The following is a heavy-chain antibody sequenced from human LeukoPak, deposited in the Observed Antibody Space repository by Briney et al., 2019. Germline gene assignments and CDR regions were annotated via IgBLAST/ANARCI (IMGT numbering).Heavy chain of an antibody. Sequence: GESMKISCKVSGYSFTSYCIGWVRQMPGKGLEWMGIIYPGDSGPTYSPSFQGQVTISVDKSINTAYLQWSSLQASDTAMYYCGLSGDRVPLQDDVFDVWGQGTMVTVST. D-gene: IGHD1-26*01. CDR3: GLSGDRVPLQDDVFDV. V-gene: IGHV5-51*01. CDR1: GYSFTSYC. CDR2: IYPGDSGP. J-gene: IGHJ3*01.